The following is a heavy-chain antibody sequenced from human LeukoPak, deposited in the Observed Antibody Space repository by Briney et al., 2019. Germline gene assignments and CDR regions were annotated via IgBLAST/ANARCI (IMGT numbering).Heavy chain of an antibody. CDR1: GGSILGSTYY. J-gene: IGHJ1*01. CDR3: ARHGSGWRDREHFQH. V-gene: IGHV4-39*01. CDR2: IYYSGST. Sequence: KPSETLSLTCTVSGGSILGSTYYWAWIRQPPGKGLEWIGSIYYSGSTYYNPSLKSRVTISVDTSKNQFSLKLSSVTAADTAVYFCARHGSGWRDREHFQHWGQGTLVTVSS. D-gene: IGHD6-19*01.